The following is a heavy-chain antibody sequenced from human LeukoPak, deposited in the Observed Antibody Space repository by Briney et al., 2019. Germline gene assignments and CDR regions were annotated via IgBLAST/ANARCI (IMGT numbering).Heavy chain of an antibody. Sequence: GGSLRLSCAASGFIFSSYEMNWVRQAPGKGLEWVSYISNSGSTMYYADSVKGRFTVSRDNAKNSLYLQMNSLRAEDTAVYYCARGYRCYAYWGQGTLVIVSS. D-gene: IGHD4/OR15-4a*01. V-gene: IGHV3-48*03. CDR1: GFIFSSYE. CDR3: ARGYRCYAY. J-gene: IGHJ4*02. CDR2: ISNSGSTM.